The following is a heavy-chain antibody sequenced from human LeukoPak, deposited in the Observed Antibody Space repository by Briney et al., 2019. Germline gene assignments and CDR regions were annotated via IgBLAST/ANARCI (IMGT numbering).Heavy chain of an antibody. J-gene: IGHJ4*02. CDR1: GYIFTTYW. CDR2: SYPGDSDT. V-gene: IGHV5-51*01. D-gene: IGHD1-26*01. CDR3: ARRGVGATTNFDY. Sequence: GESLKISCRGSGYIFTTYWIGWVRQVPGKGLEWMGISYPGDSDTRYSPSFQGQVTISADKSISTAYLQWSSLKASDTAMYYCARRGVGATTNFDYWGQGTLVTVSS.